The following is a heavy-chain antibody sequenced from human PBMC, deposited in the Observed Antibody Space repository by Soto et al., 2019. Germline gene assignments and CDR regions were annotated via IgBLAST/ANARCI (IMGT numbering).Heavy chain of an antibody. Sequence: QVQLQESGPGLVRPSQTLSLTCSVSGASIYNGRYFWSWIRQSPGKGLEWIGHIHNSGSPYNNPSLNSQVTISAAKSINHVSLALTSVTAAYTAMYYCARGPTTEKVDPWGQGILVAVSS. CDR2: IHNSGSP. J-gene: IGHJ5*02. CDR3: ARGPTTEKVDP. CDR1: GASIYNGRYF. V-gene: IGHV4-30-4*01.